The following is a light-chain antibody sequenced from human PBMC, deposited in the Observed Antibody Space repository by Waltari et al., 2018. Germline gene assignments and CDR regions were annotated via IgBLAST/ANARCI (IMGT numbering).Light chain of an antibody. V-gene: IGKV1-5*01. J-gene: IGKJ1*01. Sequence: DIQMSQSPSSLSASIGDRVTITCRASQDISIWLAWYQQQPGKAPKLLIYRASTLETGVPLRFSGSGSGTDFTLTINSLQPEDFGTYYCQQHDGSHPWTFGQGTTV. CDR1: QDISIW. CDR2: RAS. CDR3: QQHDGSHPWT.